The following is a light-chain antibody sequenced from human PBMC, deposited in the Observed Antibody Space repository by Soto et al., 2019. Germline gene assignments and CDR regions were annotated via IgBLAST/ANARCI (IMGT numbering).Light chain of an antibody. Sequence: EIVLTQSPATLSLSPGERATLSCRASQSVSSSYLAWYQQKPGQAPRLLIYGASSRATGIPDRFSGSGSGTDFTLTISRLEPEDFAVYYWQQYGSSHSFGQGTKVEIK. V-gene: IGKV3-20*01. CDR1: QSVSSSY. CDR2: GAS. CDR3: QQYGSSHS. J-gene: IGKJ1*01.